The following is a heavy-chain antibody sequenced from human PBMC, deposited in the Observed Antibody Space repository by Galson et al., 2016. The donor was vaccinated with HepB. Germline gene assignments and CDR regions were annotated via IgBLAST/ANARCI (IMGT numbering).Heavy chain of an antibody. CDR3: ARALEAAAGTNFYYFGMDV. CDR2: INEANRDT. J-gene: IGHJ6*02. Sequence: SVKVSCKASGYSFTKYAMHWVRRAPGQGYEWMGWINEANRDTKYSPKSKGRVTMTSDTFASTAYLELSSLTSEDTAIYYCARALEAAAGTNFYYFGMDVWGQGTTVIVSS. V-gene: IGHV1-3*01. D-gene: IGHD6-13*01. CDR1: GYSFTKYA.